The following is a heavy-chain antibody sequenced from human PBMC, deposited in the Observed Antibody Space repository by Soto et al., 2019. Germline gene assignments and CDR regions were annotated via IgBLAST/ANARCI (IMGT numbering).Heavy chain of an antibody. J-gene: IGHJ1*01. CDR3: ARDSDIVVVVAATRMNNFQH. CDR1: GYTFTSYG. D-gene: IGHD2-15*01. Sequence: ASVKVSCKASGYTFTSYGISWVRQAPGQGLEWMGWISAYNGNTNYAQKLQGRVTMTTDTSTSTAYMELRSLRSDDTAVYYCARDSDIVVVVAATRMNNFQHWGQGTLVTVSS. V-gene: IGHV1-18*01. CDR2: ISAYNGNT.